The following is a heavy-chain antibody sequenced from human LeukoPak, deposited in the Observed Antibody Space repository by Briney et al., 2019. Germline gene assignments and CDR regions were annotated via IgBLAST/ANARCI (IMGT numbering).Heavy chain of an antibody. J-gene: IGHJ5*02. CDR1: GGSISSYY. CDR3: ARDARYCSSTSCSLWFDP. Sequence: SETLPLTCTVSGGSISSYYWSWIRQPAGKGLEWIGRIYTGGSTNYNPSLKSRVTMSVDTSKNQFSLKLSSVTAADTAVYYCARDARYCSSTSCSLWFDPWGQGTLVTVSS. D-gene: IGHD2-2*01. CDR2: IYTGGST. V-gene: IGHV4-4*07.